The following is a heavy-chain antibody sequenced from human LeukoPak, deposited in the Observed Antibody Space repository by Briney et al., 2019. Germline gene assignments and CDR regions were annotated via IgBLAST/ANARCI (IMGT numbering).Heavy chain of an antibody. V-gene: IGHV4-34*01. J-gene: IGHJ4*02. CDR1: GGSISSYY. D-gene: IGHD6-13*01. CDR2: INHSGST. CDR3: ARRGGIAARPFDY. Sequence: SETLSLTCTVSGGSISSYYWSWIRQPPGKGLEWIGEINHSGSTNYNPSLKSRVTISVDTSKNQFSLKLSSVTAADTAVYYCARRGGIAARPFDYWGQGTLVTVSS.